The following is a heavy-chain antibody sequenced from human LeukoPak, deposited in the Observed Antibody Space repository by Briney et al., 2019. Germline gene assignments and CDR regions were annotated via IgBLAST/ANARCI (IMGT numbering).Heavy chain of an antibody. CDR1: GFTFSSYS. CDR3: AREMCVLWFGERGTCWFDP. V-gene: IGHV3-48*01. D-gene: IGHD3-10*01. CDR2: ISSSSSTI. J-gene: IGHJ5*02. Sequence: RSGGSLRLSCAASGFTFSSYSMNWVRQAPGKGLEWVSYISSSSSTIYYADSVKGRFTISRDNAKNSLYLQMNSLRAEDTAVYYCAREMCVLWFGERGTCWFDPWGQGTLVTVSS.